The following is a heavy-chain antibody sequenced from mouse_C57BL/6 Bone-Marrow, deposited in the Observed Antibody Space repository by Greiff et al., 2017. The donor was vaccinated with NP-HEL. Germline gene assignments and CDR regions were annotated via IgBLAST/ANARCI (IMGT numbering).Heavy chain of an antibody. V-gene: IGHV1-72*01. Sequence: QVQLQQPGAELVKPGASVKLSCKASGYTFTSYWMHWVKQRPGRGLEWIGRIDPNSGGTKYNEKFKSKATLTVDKPSSTAYIQLSSLTSEDSAVYYCARSGYYGSSRFAYWGQGTLVTVSA. CDR1: GYTFTSYW. D-gene: IGHD1-1*01. J-gene: IGHJ3*01. CDR2: IDPNSGGT. CDR3: ARSGYYGSSRFAY.